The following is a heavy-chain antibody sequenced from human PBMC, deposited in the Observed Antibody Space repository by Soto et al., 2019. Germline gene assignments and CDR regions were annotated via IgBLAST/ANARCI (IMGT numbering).Heavy chain of an antibody. J-gene: IGHJ5*02. CDR1: GYTFPRYD. CDR2: MNPNSGNT. V-gene: IGHV1-8*01. CDR3: ARAQLGAGWFDP. Sequence: ASMKGSCKASGYTFPRYDINRVRQATGQGLEWMGWMNPNSGNTGYAQKFQGRVTMTRNTSISTAYMELSSLRSEDTAVYYCARAQLGAGWFDPWGQGTLVTVSS. D-gene: IGHD6-6*01.